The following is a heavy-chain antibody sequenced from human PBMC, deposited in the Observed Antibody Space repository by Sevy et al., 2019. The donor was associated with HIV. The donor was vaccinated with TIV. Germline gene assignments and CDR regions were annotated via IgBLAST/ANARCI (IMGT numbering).Heavy chain of an antibody. CDR2: IYYSGNT. D-gene: IGHD2-15*01. Sequence: SETLSLTCIVSGGSISSSSYYWGWIRQPPGKGLEWIGSIYYSGNTYYNPTLKSRVTISVDTSKKQFSLKLSSVTAADTAVYYCATRLGYCSGSSCYPPEYFHHWGQGTLVTVSS. CDR3: ATRLGYCSGSSCYPPEYFHH. CDR1: GGSISSSSYY. V-gene: IGHV4-39*01. J-gene: IGHJ1*01.